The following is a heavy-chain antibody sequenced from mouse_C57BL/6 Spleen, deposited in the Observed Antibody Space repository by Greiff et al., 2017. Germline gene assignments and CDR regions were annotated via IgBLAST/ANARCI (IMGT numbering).Heavy chain of an antibody. CDR2: IYPGDGDT. CDR1: GYAFSSSW. CDR3: ATVLRYAMDY. V-gene: IGHV1-82*01. Sequence: VPLQQSGPELVKPGASVKISCKASGYAFSSSWMYWVKQRPGKGLEWIGRIYPGDGDTNYNGTFKGKATLTADKSSSTAYMQLSSLTSEDSAVYFCATVLRYAMDYWGQGTSVTVSS. J-gene: IGHJ4*01. D-gene: IGHD1-1*01.